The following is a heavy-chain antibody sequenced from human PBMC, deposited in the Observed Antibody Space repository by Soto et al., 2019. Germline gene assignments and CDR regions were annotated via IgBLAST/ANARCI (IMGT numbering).Heavy chain of an antibody. CDR2: ISAYNGNT. CDR3: ARDYSYGGFDP. J-gene: IGHJ5*02. CDR1: GHTFTSYG. Sequence: ASVKVSCKATGHTFTSYGISWVRQAPGQGLEWMGWISAYNGNTNYAQKLQGRVTMTTDTSTSTAYMELRSLRSDDTAVYYCARDYSYGGFDPWGQGTLVTVSS. D-gene: IGHD5-18*01. V-gene: IGHV1-18*04.